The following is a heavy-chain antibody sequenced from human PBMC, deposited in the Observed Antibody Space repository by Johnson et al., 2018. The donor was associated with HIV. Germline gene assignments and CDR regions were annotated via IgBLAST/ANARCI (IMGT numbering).Heavy chain of an antibody. Sequence: QLVESGGDVVQPERSLRLSCATSGFTFSRFAMHWVRQAPGKGLEWVAVISYDGSNKYYTDSVKGRFTISRDNSKNTLYLQMNSLRPEDTAMYYCATSGLTLGSSSSHAFDIWGQGTMVTVSS. J-gene: IGHJ3*02. V-gene: IGHV3-30*04. CDR1: GFTFSRFA. CDR3: ATSGLTLGSSSSHAFDI. CDR2: ISYDGSNK. D-gene: IGHD6-6*01.